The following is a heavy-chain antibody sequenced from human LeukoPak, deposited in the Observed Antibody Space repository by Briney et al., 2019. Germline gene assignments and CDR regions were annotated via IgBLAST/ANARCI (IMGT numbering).Heavy chain of an antibody. J-gene: IGHJ4*02. D-gene: IGHD5-18*01. CDR2: IYPGDSDT. CDR1: GYSFTSYW. CDR3: AIHLHVDTAMVRGPPYFDY. V-gene: IGHV5-51*01. Sequence: GESLKISCKGSGYSFTSYWIGWVRQMPGKGLEWMGIIYPGDSDTRYSPSFQGQVTISADKSISTAYLQWSSLKASDTAMYYCAIHLHVDTAMVRGPPYFDYWGQGTLVTVSS.